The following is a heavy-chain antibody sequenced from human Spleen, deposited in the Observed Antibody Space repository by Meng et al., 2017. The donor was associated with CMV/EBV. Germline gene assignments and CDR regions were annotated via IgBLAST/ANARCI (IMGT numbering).Heavy chain of an antibody. CDR2: INHSGST. J-gene: IGHJ4*02. V-gene: IGHV4-39*07. CDR3: ARGNSTQDYGGNPGTHYYFDY. Sequence: QVQLQESGPGQVKPSETLSLTCTVSGGSISSGSYYWSWIRQPPGKGLEWIGEINHSGSTNYNPSLKSRVTISVDTSKNQFSLKLSSVTAADTAVYYCARGNSTQDYGGNPGTHYYFDYWGQGTLVTVSS. CDR1: GGSISSGSYY. D-gene: IGHD4-23*01.